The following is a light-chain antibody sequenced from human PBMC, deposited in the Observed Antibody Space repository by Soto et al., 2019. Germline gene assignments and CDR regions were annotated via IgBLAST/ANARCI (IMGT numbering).Light chain of an antibody. Sequence: QSALTQPASVSGSPGQSITISCTGTSSDFASYSVVSWYQQHPGKAPKLLIYEGTKRPSGVSHRSSGSESGNTASLTISGLQAEDEADYYCHSYVRSTLVFGGGTKLTVL. CDR1: SSDFASYSV. J-gene: IGLJ3*02. CDR3: HSYVRSTLV. CDR2: EGT. V-gene: IGLV2-23*01.